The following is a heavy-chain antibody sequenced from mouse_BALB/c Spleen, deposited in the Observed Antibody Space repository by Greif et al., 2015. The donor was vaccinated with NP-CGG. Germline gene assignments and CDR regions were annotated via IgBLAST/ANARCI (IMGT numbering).Heavy chain of an antibody. J-gene: IGHJ3*01. CDR2: IYPGDGDT. V-gene: IGHV1-87*01. D-gene: IGHD2-1*01. CDR1: GYTFTSYW. Sequence: VQLQQSGAELARPGASVKLSCKASGYTFTSYWMQWVKQRPGQGLEWIGAIYPGDGDTRYTQKFKGKATLTADKSSSPAYMQLSSLASEDSAVYYCARQDYYGNFPWFAYWGQGTLVTVSA. CDR3: ARQDYYGNFPWFAY.